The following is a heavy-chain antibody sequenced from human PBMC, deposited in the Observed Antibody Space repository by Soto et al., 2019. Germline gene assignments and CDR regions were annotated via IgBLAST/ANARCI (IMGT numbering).Heavy chain of an antibody. CDR3: AGQLWRQPPPGMNYDYGMDV. J-gene: IGHJ6*02. CDR1: GGSVTNATYF. CDR2: IYYKGRT. Sequence: QVQLQESGPGLVKPSETLSLTCNVSGGSVTNATYFWSWIRQPPGKGLEWIAFIYYKGRTTDNPSLKSRVTISVDTSKNQCSLNLRSVTAADSATYYCAGQLWRQPPPGMNYDYGMDVWGQGTPVLVSS. D-gene: IGHD7-27*01. V-gene: IGHV4-61*01.